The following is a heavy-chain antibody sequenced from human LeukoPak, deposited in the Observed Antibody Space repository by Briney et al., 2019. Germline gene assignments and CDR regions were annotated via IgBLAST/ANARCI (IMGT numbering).Heavy chain of an antibody. CDR3: ATREGGVVHAFDI. Sequence: ASVKVSCKVSGYTLTELSMHWVRQAPGKGLEWMGGFDPEDGETIYAQKFQGRVTMTEDTSTDTAYMELSSLRSEDAAVYYCATREGGVVHAFDIWGQGTMVTVSS. D-gene: IGHD3-3*01. V-gene: IGHV1-24*01. CDR2: FDPEDGET. J-gene: IGHJ3*02. CDR1: GYTLTELS.